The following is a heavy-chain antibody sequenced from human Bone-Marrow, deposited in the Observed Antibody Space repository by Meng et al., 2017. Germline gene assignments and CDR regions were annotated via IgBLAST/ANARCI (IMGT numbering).Heavy chain of an antibody. J-gene: IGHJ4*02. V-gene: IGHV1-2*02. CDR1: GYTFTGYY. CDR2: INPNSGGT. CDR3: AREGAGGYCSSTSCGFDY. Sequence: ASVKVSCKASGYTFTGYYMHWVRQAPGQGLERMGWINPNSGGTNYAQKFQGRVTMTRDTSISTAYMELSRLRSDDTAVYYCAREGAGGYCSSTSCGFDYWGQGTLVTVSS. D-gene: IGHD2-2*01.